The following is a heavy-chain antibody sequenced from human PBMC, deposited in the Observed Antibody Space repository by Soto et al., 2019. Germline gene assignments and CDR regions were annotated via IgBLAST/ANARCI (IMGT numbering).Heavy chain of an antibody. CDR1: GFTFSSYA. CDR2: ISYDGSNK. V-gene: IGHV3-30-3*01. Sequence: QVQLVESGGGVVQPGRSLRLSCAASGFTFSSYAMHWVRQAPGKGLEWVAVISYDGSNKYYADSVKGRFTISRDNSKNTLYLQMNSLRAEDTAVYYCAKDQDSSGGFDYWGQGTLVTVSS. D-gene: IGHD6-19*01. CDR3: AKDQDSSGGFDY. J-gene: IGHJ4*02.